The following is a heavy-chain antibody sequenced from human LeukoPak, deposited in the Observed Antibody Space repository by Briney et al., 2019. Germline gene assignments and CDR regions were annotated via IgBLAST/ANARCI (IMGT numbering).Heavy chain of an antibody. CDR3: ATPLLRRAAAATGAFDI. Sequence: SETLSLTCTVSGGSISSGGYYWSWIRQPSGKGLEWIGYIYHSGSTYYNPSLKSRVTISVDRSKNQFSLKLSSVTAADTAVYYCATPLLRRAAAATGAFDIWGQGTMVTVSS. V-gene: IGHV4-30-2*01. J-gene: IGHJ3*02. CDR2: IYHSGST. CDR1: GGSISSGGYY. D-gene: IGHD6-13*01.